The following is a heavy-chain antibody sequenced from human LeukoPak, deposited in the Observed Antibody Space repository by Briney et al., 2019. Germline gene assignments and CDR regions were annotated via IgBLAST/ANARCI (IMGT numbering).Heavy chain of an antibody. V-gene: IGHV4-38-2*02. CDR3: ARAEGWQLYLLRYYFDY. CDR2: IYHSGST. D-gene: IGHD2-15*01. J-gene: IGHJ4*02. CDR1: GYSVSSGYY. Sequence: SETLSLTCTVSGYSVSSGYYWGWIRQPPGKGLEWIGSIYHSGSTYYNPPLKSRVTISVDTSKNQFSLKLSSLTAADSAVYYCARAEGWQLYLLRYYFDYWGQGTLVTVSS.